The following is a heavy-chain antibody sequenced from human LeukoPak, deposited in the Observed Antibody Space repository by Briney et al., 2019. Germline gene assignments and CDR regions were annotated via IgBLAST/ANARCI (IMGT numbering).Heavy chain of an antibody. V-gene: IGHV4-30-2*01. CDR3: ARGGSSVQDFDY. J-gene: IGHJ4*02. D-gene: IGHD1-26*01. Sequence: SETLSLTCAVSSGSISSGGYSWSWIRQPPGKGLEWIGYIYHSGSTYYDPSLKSRVTISVDRSKNQFSLKLSSVTAADTAVYYCARGGSSVQDFDYWGQGTLVTVSS. CDR2: IYHSGST. CDR1: SGSISSGGYS.